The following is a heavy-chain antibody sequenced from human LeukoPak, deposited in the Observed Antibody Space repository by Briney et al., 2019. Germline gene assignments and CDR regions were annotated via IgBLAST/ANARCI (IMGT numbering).Heavy chain of an antibody. V-gene: IGHV3-21*03. D-gene: IGHD4-23*01. Sequence: GGSLRLSCAASGFSVSNYGMNWVRQAPGKGLQWVSGLSDSADKTYYADSVKGRFTISRDNAKNSLDLQMNSLRVDDTAVYYCVRDRGYSTFDYWGQGTLVIVSS. CDR2: LSDSADKT. CDR1: GFSVSNYG. CDR3: VRDRGYSTFDY. J-gene: IGHJ4*02.